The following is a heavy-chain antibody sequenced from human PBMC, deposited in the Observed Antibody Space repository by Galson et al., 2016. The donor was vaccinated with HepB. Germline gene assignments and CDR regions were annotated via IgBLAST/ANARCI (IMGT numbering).Heavy chain of an antibody. CDR1: GGSISTSF. CDR2: IHYSGTP. CDR3: GRGQNSNSADDH. J-gene: IGHJ4*02. Sequence: SETLSLTCAVSGGSISTSFWSWIRQPPGKGLEWIGYIHYSGTPYYNPSLMSRVTISIDTSKPPFSLQLTSVTDADTAVYYCGRGQNSNSADDHWGQGTLVPVSS. D-gene: IGHD6-6*01. V-gene: IGHV4-59*01.